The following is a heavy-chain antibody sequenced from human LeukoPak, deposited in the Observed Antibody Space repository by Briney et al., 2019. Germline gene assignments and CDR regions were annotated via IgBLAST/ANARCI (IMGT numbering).Heavy chain of an antibody. CDR1: GFTFSRYS. V-gene: IGHV3-48*02. J-gene: IGHJ4*02. CDR3: ARGGGSGSYSNY. CDR2: ISGSTSTI. Sequence: GGSLRLSCAASGFTFSRYSMNWVRRAPGKGLEWVSYISGSTSTIYYADSVKGRFTISRDNAKNSLYLQMNSLRDEDTAVYYCARGGGSGSYSNYWGQGTLVTVSS. D-gene: IGHD3-10*01.